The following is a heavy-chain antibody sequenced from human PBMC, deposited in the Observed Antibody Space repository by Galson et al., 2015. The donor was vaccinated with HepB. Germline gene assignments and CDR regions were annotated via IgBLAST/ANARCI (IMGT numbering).Heavy chain of an antibody. Sequence: SLRLYCAASGFTFSSYAMHWVRQAPGKGLEWVAVISYDGSNKYYADSVKGRFTISRDNSKNTLYLQMNSLRAEDTAVYYCARVPGQQLVQIQYFQHWGQGTLVTVSS. D-gene: IGHD6-13*01. CDR2: ISYDGSNK. CDR3: ARVPGQQLVQIQYFQH. J-gene: IGHJ1*01. V-gene: IGHV3-30-3*01. CDR1: GFTFSSYA.